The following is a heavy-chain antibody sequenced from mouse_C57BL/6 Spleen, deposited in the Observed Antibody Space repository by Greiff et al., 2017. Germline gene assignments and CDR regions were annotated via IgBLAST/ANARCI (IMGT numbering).Heavy chain of an antibody. Sequence: DVHLVESGGGLVKPGGSLKLSCAASGFTFSDYGMHWVRQAPEKGLEWVAYISSGSSTLYYADTVKGRFTISRDNAKNTLFLQMTRLRSEDTAMYYCARGTGAAWFGYWGQGTMVTVSA. J-gene: IGHJ3*01. CDR2: ISSGSSTL. CDR1: GFTFSDYG. V-gene: IGHV5-17*01. CDR3: ARGTGAAWFGY. D-gene: IGHD4-1*01.